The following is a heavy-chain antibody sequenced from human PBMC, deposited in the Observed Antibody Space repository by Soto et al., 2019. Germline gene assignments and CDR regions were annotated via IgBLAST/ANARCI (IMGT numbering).Heavy chain of an antibody. V-gene: IGHV1-3*01. Sequence: ASVKVSCKTSENTFITYAMHWVRQAPGRRLEWMGRINAGNGNTEYSQNFQGRVTITRDTSARTVYMELSRLRSEDTAVYYCASNFQWLQYFEYWGLGTLVTVS. CDR1: ENTFITYA. D-gene: IGHD3-9*01. J-gene: IGHJ4*02. CDR2: INAGNGNT. CDR3: ASNFQWLQYFEY.